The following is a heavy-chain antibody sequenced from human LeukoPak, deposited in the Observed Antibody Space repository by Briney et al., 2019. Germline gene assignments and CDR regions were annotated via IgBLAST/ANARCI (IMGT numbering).Heavy chain of an antibody. CDR2: IYYSGST. D-gene: IGHD5-12*01. Sequence: SETLSLTCTVSGGSISSYYWSWIRQPPGKGLEWIGYIYYSGSTNYKPSLKSRVTISVDTSKNQFSLKLSSVTAADTAVYYCARGPTSFDYWGQGTLVTVSS. CDR3: ARGPTSFDY. J-gene: IGHJ4*02. CDR1: GGSISSYY. V-gene: IGHV4-59*01.